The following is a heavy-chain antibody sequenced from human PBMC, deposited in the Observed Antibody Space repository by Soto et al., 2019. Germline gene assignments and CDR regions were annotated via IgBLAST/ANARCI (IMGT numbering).Heavy chain of an antibody. CDR3: ARAPYYDYVWGSYRPSAYYYYGMDG. CDR1: GGSFSGYY. J-gene: IGHJ6*02. V-gene: IGHV4-34*01. D-gene: IGHD3-16*02. Sequence: SETLSLTCAVYGGSFSGYYWSWIRQPPGKGLEWIGEINHSGSTNYNPSLKSRVTISVDTSKNQFSLKLSSVTAADTAVYYCARAPYYDYVWGSYRPSAYYYYGMDGWGQGTKVTVSS. CDR2: INHSGST.